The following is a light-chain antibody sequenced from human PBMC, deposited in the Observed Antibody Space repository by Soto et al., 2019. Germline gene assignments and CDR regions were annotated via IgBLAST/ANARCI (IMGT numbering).Light chain of an antibody. J-gene: IGLJ3*02. CDR1: SSDVGSYNL. V-gene: IGLV2-23*02. Sequence: QSVLTQPASVSGSPGQSITISCTGTSSDVGSYNLVSWYQQHPGKAPKLMVYEVSKRPSGVSNGFSGSKSGNTASLTISGLQAEDEADYYCCSYAGSTTWVFGGGTQLTVL. CDR2: EVS. CDR3: CSYAGSTTWV.